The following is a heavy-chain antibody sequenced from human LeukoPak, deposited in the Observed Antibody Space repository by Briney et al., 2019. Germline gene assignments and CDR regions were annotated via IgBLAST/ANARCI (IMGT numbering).Heavy chain of an antibody. Sequence: SETLSLTCAVYGGSFSGYYWSWIRQPPGKGLEWIGEINHSGSTNYNPSLKSRVTISVDTSKNQFSLKLSSVTAADTAVYYCARGPYYYGMDVWGKGTTVTVSS. CDR3: ARGPYYYGMDV. V-gene: IGHV4-34*01. CDR1: GGSFSGYY. J-gene: IGHJ6*04. CDR2: INHSGST.